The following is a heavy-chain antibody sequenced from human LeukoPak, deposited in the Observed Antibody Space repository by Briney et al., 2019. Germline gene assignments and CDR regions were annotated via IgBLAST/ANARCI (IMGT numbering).Heavy chain of an antibody. CDR1: GFTFSSPA. D-gene: IGHD1-26*01. Sequence: PGGSLRLSCVASGFTFSSPAMSWVRQTPGKGLERVSSITPSGDGTYYAASVKGRFTISRDNSKNTLYLQMDSLRADDTAKYYCAKDSPVATWWGQGTLVTVSS. J-gene: IGHJ4*02. CDR2: ITPSGDGT. V-gene: IGHV3-23*01. CDR3: AKDSPVATW.